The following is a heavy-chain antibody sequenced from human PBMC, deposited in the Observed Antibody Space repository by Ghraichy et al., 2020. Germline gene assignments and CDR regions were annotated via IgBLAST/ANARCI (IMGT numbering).Heavy chain of an antibody. J-gene: IGHJ5*02. V-gene: IGHV4-59*01. D-gene: IGHD3-16*01. CDR1: GGSISSNY. CDR3: ARELGNWFDP. Sequence: LNISCTVSGGSISSNYWSWIRQPPGKGMEWIGNFYYRGSTNYNPSLKSRVTMSVDTSKNQSSMKLRSVAAADTAVYYRARELGNWFDPWGQGTLVTVSS. CDR2: FYYRGST.